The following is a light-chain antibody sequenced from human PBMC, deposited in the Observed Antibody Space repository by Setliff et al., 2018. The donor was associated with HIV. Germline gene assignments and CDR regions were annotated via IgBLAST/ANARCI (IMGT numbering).Light chain of an antibody. CDR1: TGAVTSTHY. Sequence: QAVVTQEPSLTVSPGGTVTLTCGSSTGAVTSTHYAYWFQQRPGQAPRTFIYDTRNKHSWTPARFSGSLLGGRAALALSGAQPEDEAVYYCLLSYGGLGLRVFGGGTQLTVL. CDR3: LLSYGGLGLRV. V-gene: IGLV7-46*01. J-gene: IGLJ3*02. CDR2: DTR.